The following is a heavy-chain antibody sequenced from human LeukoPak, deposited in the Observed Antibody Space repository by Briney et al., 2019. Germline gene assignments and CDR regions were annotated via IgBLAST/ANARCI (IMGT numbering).Heavy chain of an antibody. CDR2: ISANNGET. D-gene: IGHD2-2*01. V-gene: IGHV1-18*04. J-gene: IGHJ4*02. CDR3: ARVPPSAHQLLSSDY. CDR1: GYTFTNYG. Sequence: ASVTVSCKASGYTFTNYGISWVRQAPGQGLEWMAWISANNGETRYAQNLQGRVTMTTDTSTSTAYMELRSLRSDDTAVYYCARVPPSAHQLLSSDYWGQGTPVTVSS.